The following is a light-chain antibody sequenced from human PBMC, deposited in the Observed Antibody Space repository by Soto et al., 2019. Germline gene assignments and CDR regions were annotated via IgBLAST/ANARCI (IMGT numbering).Light chain of an antibody. CDR2: GAS. J-gene: IGKJ1*01. Sequence: EIVLTQSPATLSVSPGDRVTLSCRASQGVRSNLAWYQQKPGQAPRVIIYGASTRATGVPARFSGSVSGTEGTITISSLKSEDGAVYYCQQYNDWPPTFGQGTKVDIK. CDR3: QQYNDWPPT. CDR1: QGVRSN. V-gene: IGKV3-15*01.